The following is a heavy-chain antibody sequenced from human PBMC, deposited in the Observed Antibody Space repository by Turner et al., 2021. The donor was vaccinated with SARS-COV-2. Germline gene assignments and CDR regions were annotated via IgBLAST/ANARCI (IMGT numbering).Heavy chain of an antibody. D-gene: IGHD5-18*01. Sequence: QLQLQESGPGLVKTSETLSLTCTVSGGSISSSSYSWGGIRQPPGKGLAWNGNIKYSGVTYYSPSLKSRVTISVDTSKNQFSLKLNSVTAADTAVYYCARLMDAAMDYYGMDVWGQGTTVTVSS. CDR1: GGSISSSSYS. V-gene: IGHV4-39*01. J-gene: IGHJ6*02. CDR3: ARLMDAAMDYYGMDV. CDR2: IKYSGVT.